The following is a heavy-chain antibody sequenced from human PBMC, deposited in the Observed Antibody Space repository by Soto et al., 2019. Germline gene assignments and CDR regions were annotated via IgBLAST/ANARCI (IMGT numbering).Heavy chain of an antibody. CDR2: IWYDGSNK. D-gene: IGHD2-2*02. CDR1: GFTFSSYG. CDR3: AREYPSHFDY. Sequence: QVQLVESGGGVVQPGRSLRLSCAASGFTFSSYGMHWVRQAPGKGLEWVAVIWYDGSNKYYADSVKGRFTISRDNSKNALYLQMNSMRAEDTAVYYCAREYPSHFDYWGQGALVTVSS. V-gene: IGHV3-33*01. J-gene: IGHJ4*02.